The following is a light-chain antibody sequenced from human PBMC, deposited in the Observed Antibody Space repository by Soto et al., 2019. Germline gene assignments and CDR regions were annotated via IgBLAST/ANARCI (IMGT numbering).Light chain of an antibody. CDR2: KAS. CDR3: QQYNSYPEA. V-gene: IGKV1-5*03. J-gene: IGKJ1*01. CDR1: QTISSW. Sequence: DIQMTHSPSTLSGSVGDRVTITCRASQTISSWLAWYQQKPGKAPKLLIYKASTLKSGVPSRFSGSGSGTELALTISSLQPDDFATYYCQQYNSYPEAVGHGTKVDIK.